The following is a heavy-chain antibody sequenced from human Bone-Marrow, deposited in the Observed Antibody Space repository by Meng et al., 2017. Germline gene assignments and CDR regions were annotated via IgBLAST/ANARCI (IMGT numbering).Heavy chain of an antibody. CDR1: GGSISSSSYY. V-gene: IGHV4-39*07. CDR2: IYYSGST. Sequence: SETLSLTCTVSGGSISSSSYYWGWIRQPPGKGLEWIGSIYYSGSTYYNPSLNSRVTISVDTSKNQFSLKLSSVTAAGTAVYYCARDPTQYCSGGSCYSGSWPFDYWGQGTLVTVSS. J-gene: IGHJ4*02. D-gene: IGHD2-15*01. CDR3: ARDPTQYCSGGSCYSGSWPFDY.